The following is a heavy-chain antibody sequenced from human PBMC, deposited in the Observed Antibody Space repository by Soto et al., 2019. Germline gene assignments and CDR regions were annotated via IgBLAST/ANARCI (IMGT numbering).Heavy chain of an antibody. J-gene: IGHJ4*02. CDR2: INPNSGGT. V-gene: IGHV1-2*02. D-gene: IGHD2-2*01. Sequence: VASVKVSCKASGYTFTGYYMHWVRQAPGQGLEWMGWINPNSGGTNYAQKFQGRVTMTRDTSISTAYMELSRLRSDDTAVYYCASQRYCSSTSCYPTDYWGQGTLVTVSS. CDR1: GYTFTGYY. CDR3: ASQRYCSSTSCYPTDY.